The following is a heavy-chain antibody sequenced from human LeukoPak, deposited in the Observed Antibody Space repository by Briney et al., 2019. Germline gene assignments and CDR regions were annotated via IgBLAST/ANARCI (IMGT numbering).Heavy chain of an antibody. V-gene: IGHV3-48*03. D-gene: IGHD3-10*01. CDR1: GFTFSSYE. Sequence: GGSLRLSCAASGFTFSSYEMNWVRQAPGRGLEWVSYISGSGVTMYYADSVKGRFTISRDNAKNSLYLHMNSLRPDDTAVYCCARGRSITILRGVAISDGFDIWGQGTKVTVS. CDR2: ISGSGVTM. CDR3: ARGRSITILRGVAISDGFDI. J-gene: IGHJ3*02.